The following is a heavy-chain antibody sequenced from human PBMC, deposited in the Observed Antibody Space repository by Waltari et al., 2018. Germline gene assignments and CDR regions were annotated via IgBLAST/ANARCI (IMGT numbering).Heavy chain of an antibody. CDR1: GFTVSSNY. Sequence: EVQLVESGGGLIQPGGSLRLSCAASGFTVSSNYMSWVRQAPGKGLEWVSGIRNSGGNTYYGDSGKGRFAISRDNSRNTLHLQMNGLRAEDTAIYYCTSWRVVAGTGWFDSWGQGTLVTVSS. CDR3: TSWRVVAGTGWFDS. CDR2: RNSGGNT. J-gene: IGHJ5*01. D-gene: IGHD2-15*01. V-gene: IGHV3-53*01.